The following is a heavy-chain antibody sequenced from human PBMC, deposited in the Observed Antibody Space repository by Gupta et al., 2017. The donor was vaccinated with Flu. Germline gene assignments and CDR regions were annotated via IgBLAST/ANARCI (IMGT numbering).Heavy chain of an antibody. CDR3: ARRVLGDWENWFDP. D-gene: IGHD3-16*01. CDR2: IFYSGST. J-gene: IGHJ5*02. Sequence: QLQLQESGPGLVKPSETLSLTCTVSGGSISSTSYYWGWIRQPQGKGLEWIGSIFYSGSTYYYPPHKSRVTISVETSKNQFSLKLSSVTAADTAVYYCARRVLGDWENWFDPWGQGTMVTVSS. CDR1: GGSISSTSYY. V-gene: IGHV4-39*01.